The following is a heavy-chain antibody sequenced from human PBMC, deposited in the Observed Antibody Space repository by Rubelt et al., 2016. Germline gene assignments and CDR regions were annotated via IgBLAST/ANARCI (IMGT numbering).Heavy chain of an antibody. CDR3: ARCRQLWWFDP. D-gene: IGHD5-18*01. CDR1: GGSISSSSYY. V-gene: IGHV4-61*05. Sequence: QLQLQESGPGLVKPSETLSLTCTVSGGSISSSSYYWGWIRQPPGKGLEWIGYIYYSGRTNYNPSLKSRVTISLDTSNNQFSLKLSSVTAADTAVYYCARCRQLWWFDPWGQGTLVTVSS. CDR2: IYYSGRT. J-gene: IGHJ5*02.